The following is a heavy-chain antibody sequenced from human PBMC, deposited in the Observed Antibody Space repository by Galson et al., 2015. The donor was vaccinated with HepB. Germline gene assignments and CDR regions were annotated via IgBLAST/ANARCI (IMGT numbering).Heavy chain of an antibody. Sequence: TLSLTCTVSGGSISSGSYYWSWIRQPAGKGLEWIGRIYTSGSTNYNPSLKSRVTMSVDTSKNQFSLKLSSVTAADTAVYYCARFLYSSGWYYFDYWGQGTLVTVSS. V-gene: IGHV4-61*02. CDR1: GGSISSGSYY. CDR2: IYTSGST. J-gene: IGHJ4*02. D-gene: IGHD6-19*01. CDR3: ARFLYSSGWYYFDY.